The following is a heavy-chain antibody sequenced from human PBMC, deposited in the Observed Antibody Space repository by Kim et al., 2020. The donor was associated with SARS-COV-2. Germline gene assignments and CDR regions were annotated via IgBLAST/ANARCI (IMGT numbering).Heavy chain of an antibody. V-gene: IGHV4-34*01. D-gene: IGHD6-19*01. Sequence: SETLSLTCAVYGGSFSGYYWSWIRQPPGKGLEWIGEINHSGSTNYNPSLKSRVTISVDTSKNQFSLKLSSVTAADTAVYYCARACGWQWLANNWFDPWGQGTLVTVSS. CDR1: GGSFSGYY. CDR2: INHSGST. J-gene: IGHJ5*02. CDR3: ARACGWQWLANNWFDP.